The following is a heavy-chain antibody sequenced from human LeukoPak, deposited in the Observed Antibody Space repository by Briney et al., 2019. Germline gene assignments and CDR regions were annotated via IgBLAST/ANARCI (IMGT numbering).Heavy chain of an antibody. J-gene: IGHJ4*02. CDR2: IYSGDNT. Sequence: GGSLRLSCAASGFTVSSNYMSWVRQAPGKGLEWVSVIYSGDNTYYADSVKGRFTITRDNSNNTLNLQMNSLRAEDTAVYYCARDKWVTWGQGTLVTVSS. D-gene: IGHD5-18*01. CDR1: GFTVSSNY. CDR3: ARDKWVT. V-gene: IGHV3-66*01.